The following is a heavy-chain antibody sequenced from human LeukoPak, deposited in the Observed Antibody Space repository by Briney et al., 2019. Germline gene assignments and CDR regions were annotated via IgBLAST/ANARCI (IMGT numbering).Heavy chain of an antibody. D-gene: IGHD2-21*02. J-gene: IGHJ6*03. CDR3: ARWKCSGDCYRLFHYYMDV. CDR1: GFTLSSYW. CDR2: ISSSGSTI. V-gene: IGHV3-11*01. Sequence: GGSLRLSCTTSGFTLSSYWMHWVRQAPGKGLEWVSYISSSGSTIYYADSVKGRFTISRDNAKNSLYLQMNSLRAEDTAVYYCARWKCSGDCYRLFHYYMDVWGKGTTVTVSS.